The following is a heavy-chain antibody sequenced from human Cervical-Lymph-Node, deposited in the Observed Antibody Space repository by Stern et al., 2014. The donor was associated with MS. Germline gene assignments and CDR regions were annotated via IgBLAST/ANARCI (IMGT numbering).Heavy chain of an antibody. V-gene: IGHV1-46*01. D-gene: IGHD5/OR15-5a*01. J-gene: IGHJ6*02. CDR3: ATLYDSSGNYGMEV. CDR1: GYTFIRYY. CDR2: VNANGGSA. Sequence: QDQLVQSGAQVKKPGASVKVSCKGSGYTFIRYYIQWVRQAPGQGLEWMGIVNANGGSARYAQKFQGRVTMASDTSTSTVSMELSSLRSEDTAVHYCATLYDSSGNYGMEVWGQGTTVIVSS.